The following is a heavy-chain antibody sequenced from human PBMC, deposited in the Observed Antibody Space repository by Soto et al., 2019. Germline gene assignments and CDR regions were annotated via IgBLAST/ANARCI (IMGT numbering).Heavy chain of an antibody. D-gene: IGHD3-22*01. CDR3: AKIVVVISTHEGFDI. CDR2: VYNSGST. CDR1: GGSISSYD. J-gene: IGHJ3*02. V-gene: IGHV4-59*01. Sequence: SETLSLTCSVSGGSISSYDWRRIRRPPRKGLEWNGYVYNSGSTNYSPSLKSRVTKSVDTSKNQFSLILSSVTAADTGVYYCAKIVVVISTHEGFDIWGQGTMVTVSS.